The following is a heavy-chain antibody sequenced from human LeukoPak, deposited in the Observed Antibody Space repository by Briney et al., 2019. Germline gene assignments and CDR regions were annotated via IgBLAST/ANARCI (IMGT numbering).Heavy chain of an antibody. D-gene: IGHD3-10*01. V-gene: IGHV3-66*02. J-gene: IGHJ6*02. CDR1: GFTVSSNH. CDR3: ARPGYYYGSGSTFYAMDV. CDR2: TYSGDNT. Sequence: GGSLRLSCAASGFTVSSNHMTWVRQAPGKGLEWISITYSGDNTYYTDSVKGRFTISRDNSKNTLYLQMNSLRAEDTGVYFCARPGYYYGSGSTFYAMDVWAKGPRSPSP.